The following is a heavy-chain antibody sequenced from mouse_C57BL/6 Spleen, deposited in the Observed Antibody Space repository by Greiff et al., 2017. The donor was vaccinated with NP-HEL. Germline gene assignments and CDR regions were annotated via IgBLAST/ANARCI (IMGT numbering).Heavy chain of an antibody. CDR3: AREDLLWY. Sequence: QVQLQQSGAELARPGASVKLSCKASGYTFTSYGISWVKQRTGQGLEWIGEIYPRSGNTYYNEKFKGKATLTADKSSSTAYMELRSLTSEDSAVYFCAREDLLWYLGQGTSVTVSS. CDR1: GYTFTSYG. CDR2: IYPRSGNT. D-gene: IGHD2-1*01. V-gene: IGHV1-81*01. J-gene: IGHJ4*01.